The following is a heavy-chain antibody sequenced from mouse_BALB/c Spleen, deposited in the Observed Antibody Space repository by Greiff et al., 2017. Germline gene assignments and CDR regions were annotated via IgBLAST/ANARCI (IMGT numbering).Heavy chain of an antibody. D-gene: IGHD1-1*01. CDR1: GYTFTSYN. CDR2: IYPGNGGT. Sequence: QVQLQQSGAELVRSGASVKMSCKASGYTFTSYNMHWVKQTPGQGLEWIGYIYPGNGGTNYNQKFKGKATLTADTSSSTAYMQISSLTSEDSAVYFCARSARGDLLLRFDVWGAGTTVTVSS. CDR3: ARSARGDLLLRFDV. J-gene: IGHJ1*01. V-gene: IGHV1-12*01.